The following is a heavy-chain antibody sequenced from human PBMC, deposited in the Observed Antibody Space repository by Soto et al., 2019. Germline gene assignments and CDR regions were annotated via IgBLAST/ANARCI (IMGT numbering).Heavy chain of an antibody. Sequence: QVQLVESGGGVVQPGRSLRLSCAASGFTFSSYAMHWVRQAPGKGLEWVAVISYDGSNKYYADSVKGRFTISRDNSKNTLYLQMNSLRAEDTAVYYCARGGIVVPNDYWGQGTLVTVSS. CDR3: ARGGIVVPNDY. V-gene: IGHV3-30-3*01. D-gene: IGHD2-15*01. CDR2: ISYDGSNK. J-gene: IGHJ4*02. CDR1: GFTFSSYA.